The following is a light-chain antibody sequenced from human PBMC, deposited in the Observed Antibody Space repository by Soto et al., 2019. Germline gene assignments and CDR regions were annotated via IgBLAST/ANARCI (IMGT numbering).Light chain of an antibody. CDR3: QQYNNWPPWT. V-gene: IGKV3-15*01. Sequence: EIMMTQSPATLSVSPGERATLSCRASQSVSSNLAWYQQKPGQAPRLLIYGASTRATGIPARFSGSGSGTEFTPTISSRQSEDFAVYYCQQYNNWPPWTFGQGTKVDIK. CDR2: GAS. J-gene: IGKJ1*01. CDR1: QSVSSN.